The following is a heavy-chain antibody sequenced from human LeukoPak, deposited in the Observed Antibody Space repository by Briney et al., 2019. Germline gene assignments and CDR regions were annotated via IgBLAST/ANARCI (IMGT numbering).Heavy chain of an antibody. J-gene: IGHJ1*01. CDR2: ISGSGGST. Sequence: QAGGSLRLSCAASGFTFSSYAMSWVRQAPGKGLEWVSAISGSGGSTYYADSVKGRFTISRDNSKNTLCLQMNSLRAEDTAVYYCAREAAAGERTEYFQHWGQGTLVTVSS. CDR3: AREAAAGERTEYFQH. D-gene: IGHD6-13*01. V-gene: IGHV3-23*01. CDR1: GFTFSSYA.